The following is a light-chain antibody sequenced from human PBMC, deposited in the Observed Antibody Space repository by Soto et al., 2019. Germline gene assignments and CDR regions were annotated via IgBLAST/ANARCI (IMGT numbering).Light chain of an antibody. V-gene: IGKV1-5*01. CDR1: ENIFKY. J-gene: IGKJ4*01. Sequence: DIQMIQSPATLSASVGDRITITCRASENIFKYVAWYQQTSGSAPNLLIYAASDLASGVPSRFSGSGSGTEFSLTIDNLQPTDSATYYCQHYNTRSIAFGGGTKVDVK. CDR3: QHYNTRSIA. CDR2: AAS.